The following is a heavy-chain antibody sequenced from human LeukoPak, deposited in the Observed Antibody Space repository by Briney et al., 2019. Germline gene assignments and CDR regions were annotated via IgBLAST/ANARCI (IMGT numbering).Heavy chain of an antibody. CDR3: ARAGYCSGGSCYGSDY. CDR2: IWYDGSIQ. D-gene: IGHD2-15*01. Sequence: PGGSLRLSCAASGFTFSSYGMHWVRQAPGKGLEWVAAIWYDGSIQYYADSVKGRFTISRDNPKNTLYLQMDSLRAEDTAVYYCARAGYCSGGSCYGSDYWGQGTLVSVSS. CDR1: GFTFSSYG. J-gene: IGHJ4*02. V-gene: IGHV3-33*01.